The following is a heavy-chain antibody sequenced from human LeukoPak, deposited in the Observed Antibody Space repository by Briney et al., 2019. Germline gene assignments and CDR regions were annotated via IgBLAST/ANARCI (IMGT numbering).Heavy chain of an antibody. Sequence: SETLSLTCTLSGGSFSSYYWNWIRQSSEKGLEWIGYIYYSGTTNYTPSLQSRVTISVDTSNKQFSLRLRSVTAADTAVYYCAKGRRLFGKAAFESWGQGTLVTVSS. J-gene: IGHJ5*01. CDR1: GGSFSSYY. D-gene: IGHD3-10*01. V-gene: IGHV4-59*01. CDR3: AKGRRLFGKAAFES. CDR2: IYYSGTT.